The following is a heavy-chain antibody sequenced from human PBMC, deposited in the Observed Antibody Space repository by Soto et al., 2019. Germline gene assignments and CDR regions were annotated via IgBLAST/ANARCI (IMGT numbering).Heavy chain of an antibody. CDR1: GYTFTIYG. D-gene: IGHD5-12*01. J-gene: IGHJ6*02. CDR2: ISPDNGNT. CDR3: ARAHGYSGYAGADV. Sequence: QVQLVQSGGEVKKPGASVKVSCKASGYTFTIYGINWVRQAPGQGLEWMGWISPDNGNTNYAQKLQGRVTMTTDTSTSTAYMEMRSLKSNDPADYYCARAHGYSGYAGADVWGQGATVSVCS. V-gene: IGHV1-18*01.